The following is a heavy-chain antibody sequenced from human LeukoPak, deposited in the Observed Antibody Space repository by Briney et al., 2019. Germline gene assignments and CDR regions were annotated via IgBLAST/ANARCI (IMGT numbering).Heavy chain of an antibody. V-gene: IGHV4-34*01. CDR1: GGSFSGYY. J-gene: IGHJ4*02. CDR3: ARLIAVTGTVDYFDS. Sequence: KPSETLSLTCAVYGGSFSGYYWSWIRQPPGKGLEWIGEINHSGSTNYNPSLKSRVTISVDTSKNQFSLKLSSVTAADTAVYYCARLIAVTGTVDYFDSWGQGTLVTVSS. D-gene: IGHD6-19*01. CDR2: INHSGST.